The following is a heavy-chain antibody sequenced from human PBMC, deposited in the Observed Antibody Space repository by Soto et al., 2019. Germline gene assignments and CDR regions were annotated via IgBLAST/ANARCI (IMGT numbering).Heavy chain of an antibody. CDR3: AKVGGYCSGGSCSHFDD. V-gene: IGHV3-23*01. CDR1: GFTFISYA. J-gene: IGHJ4*02. D-gene: IGHD2-15*01. CDR2: ISGSGGST. Sequence: EVQLLESGGGLVQPGGSLRLSCAASGFTFISYAMSWVRQAPGKGLEWVSAISGSGGSTYYADSVKGRFTISRDNSKNTLYLQMNTRRAEDTAVYYCAKVGGYCSGGSCSHFDDWGQGTLVTVSS.